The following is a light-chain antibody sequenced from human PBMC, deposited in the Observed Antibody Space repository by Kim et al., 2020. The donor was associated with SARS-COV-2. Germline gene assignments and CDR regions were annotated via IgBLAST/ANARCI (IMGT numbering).Light chain of an antibody. J-gene: IGKJ4*01. CDR3: QQRNSCPPA. V-gene: IGKV3-11*01. Sequence: EIVLTQSPATLSLSPGERATLSCRASQSVSSYLAWYQQKPGQAPRLLICGASSRATGIPARFSGSGSGTDFTLTISSLEPEDFAVYYCQQRNSCPPAFGGGTKVDIK. CDR2: GAS. CDR1: QSVSSY.